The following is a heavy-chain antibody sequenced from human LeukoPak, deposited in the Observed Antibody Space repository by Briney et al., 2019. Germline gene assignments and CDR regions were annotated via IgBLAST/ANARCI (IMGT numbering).Heavy chain of an antibody. D-gene: IGHD3-22*01. V-gene: IGHV3-23*01. J-gene: IGHJ4*02. Sequence: PGGSLRLSCAASGFTFSSYAMSWVRQAPGKGLEWVSAISGSGGSTYYADSVKGRFTISRDNSKNTLYLQMNSLRAEDTAVYYCAKALLAYYYDSSGYYYAYWGQGTLVTVSS. CDR2: ISGSGGST. CDR3: AKALLAYYYDSSGYYYAY. CDR1: GFTFSSYA.